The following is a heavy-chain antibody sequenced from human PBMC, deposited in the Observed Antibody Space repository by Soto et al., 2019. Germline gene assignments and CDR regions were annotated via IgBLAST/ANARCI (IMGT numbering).Heavy chain of an antibody. V-gene: IGHV4-59*01. CDR2: MFHSGST. CDR3: ARSTGYGDCYFDY. CDR1: GGSTSSYY. D-gene: IGHD4-17*01. Sequence: QVQLQESGPGLVKPSETLSLTCTVSGGSTSSYYWNWIRQPPGKGLDWIGYMFHSGSTIYNPSLKSRVTISIDTSKNQVSLKLRSVTAADSAVYYCARSTGYGDCYFDYWGQGILVTVSS. J-gene: IGHJ4*02.